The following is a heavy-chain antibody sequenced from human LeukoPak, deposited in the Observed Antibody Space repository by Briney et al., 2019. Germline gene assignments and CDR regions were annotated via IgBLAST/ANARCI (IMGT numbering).Heavy chain of an antibody. Sequence: GGSLRLSCAASGFTFDDYAMHWVRQAPGKGLKWVSGISWNSGSIGYADSVKGRFTISRDNAKKSLYLQMNSLRAEDTALYYCAKSLRILEWSPEIAFDIWGLGTMVTVSS. CDR1: GFTFDDYA. CDR3: AKSLRILEWSPEIAFDI. V-gene: IGHV3-9*01. CDR2: ISWNSGSI. J-gene: IGHJ3*02. D-gene: IGHD3-3*01.